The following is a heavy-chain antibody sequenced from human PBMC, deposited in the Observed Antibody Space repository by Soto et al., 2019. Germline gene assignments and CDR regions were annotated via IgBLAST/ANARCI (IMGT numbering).Heavy chain of an antibody. D-gene: IGHD2-15*01. CDR1: GDSVSSNSAA. CDR2: TYYRSKWYD. J-gene: IGHJ6*02. CDR3: ARGAGRGYCSGNTCYSPYNYYGMDV. V-gene: IGHV6-1*01. Sequence: SQTLSPTCVISGDSVSSNSAAWNWVRQSPSRGLEWLGRTYYRSKWYDDYAVSVKSRITISPDTSKNQFSLHLKSVTPEDTAVYYCARGAGRGYCSGNTCYSPYNYYGMDVWGQGTTVTVSS.